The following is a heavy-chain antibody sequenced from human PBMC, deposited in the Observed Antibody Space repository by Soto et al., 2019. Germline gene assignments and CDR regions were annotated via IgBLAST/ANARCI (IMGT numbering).Heavy chain of an antibody. V-gene: IGHV3-53*01. J-gene: IGHJ6*02. D-gene: IGHD5-18*01. Sequence: GGSLRLSCAASGFTVSSNYMSWVRQAPGKGLEWVSVIYSGGSTYYADSVKGRFTISRDNSKNTLYLQMNSLRAEDTAVYYCARPVDTAMVKPYYYYYGMDVWGQGTTVTVSS. CDR1: GFTVSSNY. CDR3: ARPVDTAMVKPYYYYYGMDV. CDR2: IYSGGST.